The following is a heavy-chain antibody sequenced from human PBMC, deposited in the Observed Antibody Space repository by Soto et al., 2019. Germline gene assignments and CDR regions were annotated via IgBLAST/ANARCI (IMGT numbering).Heavy chain of an antibody. CDR2: IYYSGGT. J-gene: IGHJ5*02. Sequence: SETLSLTCTVSGAALSSGGYFYTWVRQPPGKGLEWLGYIYYSGGTNYTPSLKSRVTISLDKSKSQFSLRLISATAADTAVYYCTREQSDDNYFDPWGQGTLVTVSS. CDR3: TREQSDDNYFDP. D-gene: IGHD6-19*01. V-gene: IGHV4-61*08. CDR1: GAALSSGGYF.